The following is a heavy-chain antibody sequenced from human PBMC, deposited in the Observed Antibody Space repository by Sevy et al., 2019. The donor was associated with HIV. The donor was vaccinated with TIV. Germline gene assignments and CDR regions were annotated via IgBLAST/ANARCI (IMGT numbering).Heavy chain of an antibody. D-gene: IGHD3-10*01. CDR2: ISGSGGST. V-gene: IGHV3-23*01. CDR1: GFTFSSYA. J-gene: IGHJ6*02. Sequence: GESLKISCAASGFTFSSYAMSWVRQAPGKGLEWVSAISGSGGSTYYADSVKGRFTISRDNSKNTLYLQMNGLRAEDTAVYYCAKQYYYGSGSYYNAGYYYYGMDVWGQGTTVTVSS. CDR3: AKQYYYGSGSYYNAGYYYYGMDV.